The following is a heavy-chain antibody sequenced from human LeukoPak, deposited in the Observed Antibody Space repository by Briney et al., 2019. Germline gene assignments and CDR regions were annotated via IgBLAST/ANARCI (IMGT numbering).Heavy chain of an antibody. CDR2: INTNTGNP. V-gene: IGHV7-4-1*02. CDR1: GYTFTSYA. CDR3: ARDKLRGYSGYDSPGYYYGMDV. D-gene: IGHD5-12*01. J-gene: IGHJ6*02. Sequence: ASVKVSCKASGYTFTSYAMNWVRQAPGQGLEWMGWINTNTGNPTYAQGFTGRFVFSSDTPVSTAYLQISSLKAEDTAVYYCARDKLRGYSGYDSPGYYYGMDVWGQGTTVTVSS.